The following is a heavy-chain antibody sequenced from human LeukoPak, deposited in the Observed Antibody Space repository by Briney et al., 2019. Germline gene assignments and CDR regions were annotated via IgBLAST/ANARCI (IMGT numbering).Heavy chain of an antibody. CDR3: ARDRVGATPLDY. J-gene: IGHJ4*02. CDR2: IYHSGST. Sequence: PSETLSLTCAVSGGSISSSNWWSWVRQPPGKGLEWIGEIYHSGSTNYNPSLKSRVTISVDTSKNQFSLKLSSVTAADTAVYYCARDRVGATPLDYWGQGTLVTVSS. CDR1: GGSISSSNW. D-gene: IGHD1-26*01. V-gene: IGHV4-4*02.